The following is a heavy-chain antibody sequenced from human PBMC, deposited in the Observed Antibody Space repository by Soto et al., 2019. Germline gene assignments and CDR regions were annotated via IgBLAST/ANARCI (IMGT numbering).Heavy chain of an antibody. CDR2: IKQDGSEK. CDR1: GFTFTSYW. D-gene: IGHD1-1*01. J-gene: IGHJ4*02. V-gene: IGHV3-7*01. Sequence: EVQLVESGGGLVQPGGSLRLCCAVSGFTFTSYWMSWVRQAPGKGLEWVASIKQDGSEKHYVDSVKGRFTVSRDNAENSLFLQMNTLRAEDTAVYYCARVWHDGRFDYWGQGTLVTVSS. CDR3: ARVWHDGRFDY.